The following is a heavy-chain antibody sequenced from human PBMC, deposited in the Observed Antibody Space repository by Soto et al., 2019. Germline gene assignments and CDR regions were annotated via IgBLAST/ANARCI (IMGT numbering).Heavy chain of an antibody. D-gene: IGHD5-18*01. Sequence: SETLSLTCTVSGGSIRSYYWTWIRQPPGKGLEWLGYIFYSGSTFYNPSLKSRVAISIHTSKSQFSLQLTSVTAADTAVYYCARGAADTAMVDSWGQGTLVTVSS. CDR2: IFYSGST. V-gene: IGHV4-59*01. CDR3: ARGAADTAMVDS. CDR1: GGSIRSYY. J-gene: IGHJ4*02.